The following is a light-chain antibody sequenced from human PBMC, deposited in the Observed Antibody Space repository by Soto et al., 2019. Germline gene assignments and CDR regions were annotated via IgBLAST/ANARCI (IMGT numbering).Light chain of an antibody. J-gene: IGLJ2*01. CDR3: AAWDDSLNGVI. CDR2: TNN. CDR1: SSNIEINP. V-gene: IGLV1-44*01. Sequence: QSVLTQPPSASGTPGQGVIISCSGSSSNIEINPVNWYQQLPGTAPKLLIYTNNQRPSGVPDRFSGSKSGTSASLAISGLHSEDEGDYYCAAWDDSLNGVIFGGGTKLTVL.